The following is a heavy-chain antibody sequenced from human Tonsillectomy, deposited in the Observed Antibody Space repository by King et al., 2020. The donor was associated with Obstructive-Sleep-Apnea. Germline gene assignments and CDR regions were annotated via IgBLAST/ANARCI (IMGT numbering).Heavy chain of an antibody. D-gene: IGHD3-16*01. CDR3: AREHYYDAGSQRDYLNWFDP. V-gene: IGHV1-18*04. CDR2: LSTYRGNT. CDR1: GYTFTTYG. Sequence: VQSGAEVKKPGASVKVSCKASGYTFTTYGISWVRQAPGQGLEWMGWLSTYRGNTNYAQNLQGRVTMTTDTSTRTAYMELRSLRSDGTAWYYCAREHYYDAGSQRDYLNWFDPWSEGTLVTVSS. J-gene: IGHJ5*02.